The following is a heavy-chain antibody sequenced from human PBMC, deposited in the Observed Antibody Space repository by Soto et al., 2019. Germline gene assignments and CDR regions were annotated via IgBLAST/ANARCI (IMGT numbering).Heavy chain of an antibody. CDR3: ARVGAVGIYYFDY. V-gene: IGHV3-11*01. J-gene: IGHJ4*02. CDR2: ISGSTTGI. D-gene: IGHD6-13*01. CDR1: GFTFSDYY. Sequence: GGSLRLSCAASGFTFSDYYMAWIRQAPGRGLEWISYISGSTTGIYYADSVKGRFTISRDSAKTSLYLQMSSLRAEDTAVYYCARVGAVGIYYFDYWGQGTLVTVSS.